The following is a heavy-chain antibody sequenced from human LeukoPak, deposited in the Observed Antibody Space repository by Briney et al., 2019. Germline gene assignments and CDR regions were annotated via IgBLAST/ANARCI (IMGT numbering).Heavy chain of an antibody. CDR1: GFTFSSYG. V-gene: IGHV3-30*02. CDR2: IRYDGSNK. CDR3: ASEDYYDSSGPFIY. D-gene: IGHD3-22*01. J-gene: IGHJ4*02. Sequence: GGSLRLSCAASGFTFSSYGMHWVRQAPGKGLEWVAFIRYDGSNKYYADSVKGRFTISRDNSKNTLYLQMNSLRAEDTAVYYCASEDYYDSSGPFIYWGQGTLVTVSS.